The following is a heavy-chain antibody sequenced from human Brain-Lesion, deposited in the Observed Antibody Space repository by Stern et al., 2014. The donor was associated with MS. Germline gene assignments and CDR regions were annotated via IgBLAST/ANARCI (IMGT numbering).Heavy chain of an antibody. CDR3: ATLDFVRPAAGRGWFDP. Sequence: VQLVESGGGLVQPGRSLRLSCAASGFIFDDYAIHWVRQAPGKGLEGVSGITSDSGTIVYADSVKGRFTISRDNAKNSLYLQMNSLRVEDPAFYYCATLDFVRPAAGRGWFDPWGQGTLVTVSS. V-gene: IGHV3-9*01. D-gene: IGHD3-3*01. J-gene: IGHJ5*02. CDR1: GFIFDDYA. CDR2: ITSDSGTI.